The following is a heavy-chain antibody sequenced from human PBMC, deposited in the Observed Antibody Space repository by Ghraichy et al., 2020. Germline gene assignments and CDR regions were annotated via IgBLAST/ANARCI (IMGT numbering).Heavy chain of an antibody. Sequence: SETLSPTCTVSGGSISSYYWSWIRQPPGKGLEWIGYIYYSGSTNYNPSLKSRVTISVDTSKNQFSLKLSSVTAADTAVYYCARDVGDGDPFDYWGQGTLVTVSS. CDR2: IYYSGST. J-gene: IGHJ4*02. CDR1: GGSISSYY. V-gene: IGHV4-59*01. CDR3: ARDVGDGDPFDY. D-gene: IGHD3-10*01.